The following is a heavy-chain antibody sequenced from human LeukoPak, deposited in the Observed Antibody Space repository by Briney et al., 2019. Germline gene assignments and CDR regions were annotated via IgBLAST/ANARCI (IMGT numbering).Heavy chain of an antibody. CDR3: ARGRIGGNY. J-gene: IGHJ4*02. V-gene: IGHV4-59*01. CDR1: GGSISSYY. D-gene: IGHD2-15*01. CDR2: ISYSGST. Sequence: SETLSLTCTVSGGSISSYYWSWIRQPLGKGLEWIGCISYSGSTNYNPSLKSRVTISVDTSKNQFSLKLTSVTAADTAVFYCARGRIGGNYWGQGTLVTVSS.